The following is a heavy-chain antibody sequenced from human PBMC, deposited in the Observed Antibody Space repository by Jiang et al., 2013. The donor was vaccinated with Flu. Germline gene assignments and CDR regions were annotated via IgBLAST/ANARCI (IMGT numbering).Heavy chain of an antibody. V-gene: IGHV3-30*18. Sequence: QLVESGGGVVQPGRSLRLSCAASGFTSVAMACTGSPGSRQGAGVVAVISYDGSNKYYADSVKGRFTISRDNSKNTLYLQMNSLRAEDTAVYYCAKDQSYDILTGYNAFDIWGQGTMVTVSS. CDR2: ISYDGSNK. J-gene: IGHJ3*02. CDR1: GFTSVAMA. CDR3: AKDQSYDILTGYNAFDI. D-gene: IGHD3-9*01.